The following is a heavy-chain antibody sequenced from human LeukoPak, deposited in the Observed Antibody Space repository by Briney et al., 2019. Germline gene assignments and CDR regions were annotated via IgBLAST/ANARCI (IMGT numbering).Heavy chain of an antibody. V-gene: IGHV4-4*07. Sequence: SETLSLTCTVSGGSISTSFWTWIGQSAGKGLEWFGLIYTGTTYYNPSLESRATISVDTSNNRFSLKLTSLTAADTAVYYCARGTEMTSFTGYYSFDYWGRGSLVTVSS. D-gene: IGHD3-9*01. J-gene: IGHJ4*02. CDR1: GGSISTSF. CDR2: IYTGTT. CDR3: ARGTEMTSFTGYYSFDY.